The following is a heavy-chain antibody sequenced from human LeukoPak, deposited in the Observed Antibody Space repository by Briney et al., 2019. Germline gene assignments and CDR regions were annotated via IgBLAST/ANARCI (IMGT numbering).Heavy chain of an antibody. J-gene: IGHJ4*02. D-gene: IGHD4-23*01. V-gene: IGHV3-53*01. CDR1: GFTVRSNY. CDR2: IYTGGNT. Sequence: GGSLRLSCAISGFTVRSNYMTWVRQAPGKGLEWVSVIYTGGNTYCADSVKGRFTISRDNSKNTQYLQMNPLRAEDTAVYYCARDHGGNYFDYWGQGTLVTVSS. CDR3: ARDHGGNYFDY.